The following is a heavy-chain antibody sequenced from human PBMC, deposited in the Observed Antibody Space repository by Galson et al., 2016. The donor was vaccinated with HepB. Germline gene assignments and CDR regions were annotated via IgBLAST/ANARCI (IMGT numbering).Heavy chain of an antibody. CDR1: GGSFSGYY. D-gene: IGHD3-22*01. V-gene: IGHV4-34*01. CDR2: INHSGST. CDR3: ARAYYYDSSGYYRYYYYMDV. J-gene: IGHJ6*03. Sequence: ETLSLTCAVYGGSFSGYYWSWIRQPPGKGLEWIGEINHSGSTNYNPSLKSRVTISVDTSKNQFSLKLSSVTAADTAVYYCARAYYYDSSGYYRYYYYMDVWGKGTTVTVSS.